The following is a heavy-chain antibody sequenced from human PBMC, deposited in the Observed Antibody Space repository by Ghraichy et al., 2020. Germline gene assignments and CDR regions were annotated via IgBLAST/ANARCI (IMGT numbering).Heavy chain of an antibody. CDR1: GGSISSSSYY. CDR2: IYYSGST. Sequence: SETLSLTCTVSGGSISSSSYYWGWIRQPPGKGLEWIGSIYYSGSTYYNPSLKSRVTISVDTSKNQFSLKLSSVTAADTAVYYCARERWLPQGSAFDIWGQGTMVTVSS. D-gene: IGHD5-24*01. CDR3: ARERWLPQGSAFDI. J-gene: IGHJ3*02. V-gene: IGHV4-39*07.